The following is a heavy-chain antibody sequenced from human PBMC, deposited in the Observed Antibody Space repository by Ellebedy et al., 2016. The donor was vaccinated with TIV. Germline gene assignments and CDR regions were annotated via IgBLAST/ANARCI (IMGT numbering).Heavy chain of an antibody. CDR2: IYYSGST. V-gene: IGHV4-39*07. D-gene: IGHD3-10*01. CDR3: ARGYYGSGRDEYYYYYYGMDV. Sequence: SETLSLTXTVSGGSISSSSYYWGWIRQPPGKGLEWIGSIYYSGSTYYNPSLKSRVTISVDTSKNQFSLKLSSVTAADTAVYYCARGYYGSGRDEYYYYYYGMDVWGQGTTVTVSS. J-gene: IGHJ6*02. CDR1: GGSISSSSYY.